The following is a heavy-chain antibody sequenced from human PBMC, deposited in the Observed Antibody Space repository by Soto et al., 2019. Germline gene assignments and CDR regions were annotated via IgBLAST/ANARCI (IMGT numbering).Heavy chain of an antibody. CDR2: VIPIFGTA. J-gene: IGHJ4*02. CDR1: GGTFSTYA. Sequence: SVKVSCKASGGTFSTYAISWVRQAPGQGLEWMGGVIPIFGTANYAQKFQGRLTITADESTSTAYMELSSLRSEDTAAYYCARATIVGVLLFDCWGQGTLVTVSS. CDR3: ARATIVGVLLFDC. D-gene: IGHD1-26*01. V-gene: IGHV1-69*13.